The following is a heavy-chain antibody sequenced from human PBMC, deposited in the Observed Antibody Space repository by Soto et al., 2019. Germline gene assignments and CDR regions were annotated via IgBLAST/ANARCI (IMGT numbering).Heavy chain of an antibody. D-gene: IGHD3-10*01. CDR1: GDTFTNFG. CDR2: IATYNSNK. V-gene: IGHV1-18*01. J-gene: IGHJ5*02. CDR3: ARVLRGVVNWFDP. Sequence: ASVKVTCKTSGDTFTNFGLSWVRQAPGQGLEWMGWIATYNSNKNYAQKFQGRLTLTTDTSTSTGYMELKSLEYDDTAVYYCARVLRGVVNWFDPWGQGTLDTVSS.